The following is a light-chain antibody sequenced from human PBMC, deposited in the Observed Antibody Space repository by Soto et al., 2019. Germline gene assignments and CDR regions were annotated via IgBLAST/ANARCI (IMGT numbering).Light chain of an antibody. Sequence: DIQMTQSPSSLSASVGDRVTITCRASQSISGYLNWYQQKPGKAPKLLIYASSSLQSGVPSRFSGSGSGTDFTLTISSLQPEDFATYYCQQSSSTPLYTFGQGTKLEIK. CDR1: QSISGY. CDR2: ASS. CDR3: QQSSSTPLYT. J-gene: IGKJ2*01. V-gene: IGKV1-39*01.